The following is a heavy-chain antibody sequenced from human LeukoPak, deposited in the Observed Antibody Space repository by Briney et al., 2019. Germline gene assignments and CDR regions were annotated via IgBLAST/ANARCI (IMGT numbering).Heavy chain of an antibody. CDR1: GFAVTINY. CDR2: ISWNSGSI. Sequence: PGGSLRLSCVASGFAVTINYMSWVRQAPGKGLEWVSGISWNSGSIGYADSVKGRFTISRDNAKNSLYLQMNSLRAEDTALYYCAKDKGSGASGYYYGFDYWGQGTLVTVSS. D-gene: IGHD3-22*01. V-gene: IGHV3-9*01. J-gene: IGHJ4*02. CDR3: AKDKGSGASGYYYGFDY.